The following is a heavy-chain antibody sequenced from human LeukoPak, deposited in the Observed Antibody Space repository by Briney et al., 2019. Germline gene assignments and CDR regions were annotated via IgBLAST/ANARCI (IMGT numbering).Heavy chain of an antibody. CDR1: GGSLNSYY. D-gene: IGHD1-26*01. Sequence: SETLSLTCTVSGGSLNSYYWSWIRKPPGKGLEWIGYIHSSGSTNHNPSLKSRVTISVDTSKNQVSLKLRSLTAADTAVYYCARDGRGYLRFDYWGQGTLVTVSS. V-gene: IGHV4-59*01. CDR2: IHSSGST. J-gene: IGHJ4*02. CDR3: ARDGRGYLRFDY.